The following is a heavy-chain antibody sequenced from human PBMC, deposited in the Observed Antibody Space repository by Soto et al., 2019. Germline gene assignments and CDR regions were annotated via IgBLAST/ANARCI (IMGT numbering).Heavy chain of an antibody. D-gene: IGHD3-10*01. CDR1: GFTFSSYS. CDR3: AKDPRGVIQTGPFDY. CDR2: ISSSSSYI. Sequence: EVQLVESGGGLVKPGGSLRLSCAASGFTFSSYSVNWVRQTPGKGLEWVSSISSSSSYIYYADSVKGRFTISRDNAKNTLYLQMNSLRAEDTAVYYCAKDPRGVIQTGPFDYWGQGTLVTVSS. V-gene: IGHV3-21*04. J-gene: IGHJ4*02.